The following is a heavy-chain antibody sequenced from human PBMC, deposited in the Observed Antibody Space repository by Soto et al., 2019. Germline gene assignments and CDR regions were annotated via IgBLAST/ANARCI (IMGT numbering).Heavy chain of an antibody. CDR1: GSTFSSYA. J-gene: IGHJ5*02. CDR2: IIPIFGTA. Sequence: GASVKVSCKASGSTFSSYAISWVRQAPGQGLEWMGGIIPIFGTANYAQKFQGRVTITADESTSTAYMELSSLRSEDTAVYYCARDRYCGGDCYPRGNWFDPWGQGTLVTVSS. D-gene: IGHD2-21*02. CDR3: ARDRYCGGDCYPRGNWFDP. V-gene: IGHV1-69*13.